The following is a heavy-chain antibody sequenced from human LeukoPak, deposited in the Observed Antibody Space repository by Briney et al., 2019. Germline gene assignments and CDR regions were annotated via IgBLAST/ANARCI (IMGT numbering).Heavy chain of an antibody. CDR1: GVSFTSGLHY. J-gene: IGHJ2*01. Sequence: SETLSLTCTVSGVSFTSGLHYWGWIRQPPGKGLEWIGNFFFTGSVDYNPSLKSRVNISLDTSENHLSLTLTSVTAADTAVYYCARDYGGSRGYFDLWGRGTLVTVSS. CDR2: FFFTGSV. CDR3: ARDYGGSRGYFDL. V-gene: IGHV4-39*07. D-gene: IGHD4-23*01.